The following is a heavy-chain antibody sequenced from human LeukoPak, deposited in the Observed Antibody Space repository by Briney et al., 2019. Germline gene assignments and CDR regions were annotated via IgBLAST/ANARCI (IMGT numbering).Heavy chain of an antibody. CDR3: AADPLSTSGGY. Sequence: SVKVSCKASGFAFTSSAVQWVRQARGQRLEWKGWIVVGSGNTNYAQKFQERVTITRDMSTSTAYMELSSLRSEDTAVYYCAADPLSTSGGYWGQGTLVTVSS. CDR1: GFAFTSSA. CDR2: IVVGSGNT. V-gene: IGHV1-58*01. J-gene: IGHJ4*02. D-gene: IGHD2-2*01.